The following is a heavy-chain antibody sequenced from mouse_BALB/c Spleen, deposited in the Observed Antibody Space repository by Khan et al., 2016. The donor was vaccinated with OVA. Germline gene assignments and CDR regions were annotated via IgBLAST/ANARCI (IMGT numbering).Heavy chain of an antibody. V-gene: IGHV1-20*02. CDR2: IHPHIGET. J-gene: IGHJ2*01. Sequence: VQLQQSGPELVRPGASVKISCTASGYSFTGYFMNWVMQSHGKSLEWIGRIHPHIGETFYNQRFKDKATLTVDESSSTAHMELRSLASEDSAVYYCTRIYRSDFDYLGQGTTLTVSS. CDR1: GYSFTGYF. CDR3: TRIYRSDFDY. D-gene: IGHD1-1*01.